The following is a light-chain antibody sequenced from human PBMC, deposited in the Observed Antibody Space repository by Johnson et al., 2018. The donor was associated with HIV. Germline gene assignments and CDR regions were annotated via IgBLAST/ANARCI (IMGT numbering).Light chain of an antibody. CDR3: AAWDDSLNGSYV. Sequence: QSVLTQSPSASGTPGQRVTISCSGSSSNIGSNTVNWYQQLPGTAPKLLIYRNNQRPSGVPDRFSGSKSGTSASLAISGLPAADEADYYCAAWDDSLNGSYVFGTGTKVTVL. J-gene: IGLJ1*01. V-gene: IGLV1-44*01. CDR2: RNN. CDR1: SSNIGSNT.